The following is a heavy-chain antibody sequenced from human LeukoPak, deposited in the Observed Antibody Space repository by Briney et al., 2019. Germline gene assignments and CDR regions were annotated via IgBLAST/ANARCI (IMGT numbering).Heavy chain of an antibody. Sequence: QTGGSLRLSCAASGFTVSSNYMSWVRQAPGKGLEWVSVIYSGGSTYYADSVKGRFTISRDNSKNTLYLQMNSLRAEDTAVYYCARGRGDSSPRGGYYYYMDVWGKGTTVTVSS. V-gene: IGHV3-53*01. CDR2: IYSGGST. D-gene: IGHD6-13*01. CDR3: ARGRGDSSPRGGYYYYMDV. J-gene: IGHJ6*03. CDR1: GFTVSSNY.